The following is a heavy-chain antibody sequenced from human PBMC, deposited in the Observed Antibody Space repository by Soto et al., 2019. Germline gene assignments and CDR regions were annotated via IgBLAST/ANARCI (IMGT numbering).Heavy chain of an antibody. CDR2: VHYTGST. Sequence: QVQLQESGPGLVKPPETLSLTCTVSGDSISTYYWNWIRQPPGKGLEWIGYVHYTGSTNYNPSLKSRVTISVDTSKNQFSLRLSSVTAADTAVYYCARERAAPGNFDYWGQGTLVTVSS. V-gene: IGHV4-59*01. CDR1: GDSISTYY. CDR3: ARERAAPGNFDY. J-gene: IGHJ4*02. D-gene: IGHD6-13*01.